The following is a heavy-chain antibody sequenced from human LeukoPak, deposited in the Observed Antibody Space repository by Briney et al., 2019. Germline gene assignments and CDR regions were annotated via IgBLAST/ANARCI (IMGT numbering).Heavy chain of an antibody. D-gene: IGHD4-23*01. J-gene: IGHJ4*02. CDR3: VRDLVLVVTPGDDFDC. V-gene: IGHV3-74*01. CDR1: GFTFSSYW. CDR2: INPGGTTI. Sequence: PGGSLRLSCAASGFTFSSYWMHWVRQAPGKGLVWVSRINPGGTTISYADSVKGRFTISRDNAKNTLYLQMNSLRAEDTAVYYCVRDLVLVVTPGDDFDCWGQGTLVTVSS.